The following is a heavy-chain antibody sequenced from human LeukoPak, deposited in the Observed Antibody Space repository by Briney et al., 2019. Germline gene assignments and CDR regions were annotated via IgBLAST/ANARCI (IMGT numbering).Heavy chain of an antibody. D-gene: IGHD6-6*01. CDR3: AREGSLSSSDAFDI. CDR1: GFTFSNYE. J-gene: IGHJ3*02. Sequence: GGSLRLSCAASGFTFSNYEMHWVRLVLGKGLESLPAIGIAGNTFYAGSVKGRFTISRENAKNSFHLQMNSLGAGDTAVYYCAREGSLSSSDAFDIWGQGTMVTVSS. V-gene: IGHV3-13*01. CDR2: IGIAGNT.